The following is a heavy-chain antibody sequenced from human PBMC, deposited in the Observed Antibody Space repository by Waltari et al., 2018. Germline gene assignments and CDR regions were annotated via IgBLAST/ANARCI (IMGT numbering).Heavy chain of an antibody. J-gene: IGHJ4*02. V-gene: IGHV3-30*18. CDR2: ISYDGSNK. D-gene: IGHD1-26*01. Sequence: QVQLVESGGGVVQTGRSLRLSCAASGFTFSSYGMHWVRQAPGKGLEWVAVISYDGSNKYYADSVKGRFTISRDNSKNTLYLQMNSLRAEDTAVYYCAKDGGSIPFDYWGQGTLVTVSS. CDR1: GFTFSSYG. CDR3: AKDGGSIPFDY.